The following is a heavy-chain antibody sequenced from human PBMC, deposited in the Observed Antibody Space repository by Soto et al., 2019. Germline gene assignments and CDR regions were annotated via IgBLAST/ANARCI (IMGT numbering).Heavy chain of an antibody. J-gene: IGHJ4*02. CDR1: GGSISSYH. D-gene: IGHD3-10*01. CDR2: TSNSAPT. CDR3: ARHNYGSGSTYFDY. Sequence: PSETLSLTCTVSGGSISSYHWSWIRQSPGKGLEWIGYTSNSAPTIYNPSLKSRVTISADTSNNQFSLRLSSVTAADTAVYYCARHNYGSGSTYFDYWGQGTLVTVSS. V-gene: IGHV4-59*08.